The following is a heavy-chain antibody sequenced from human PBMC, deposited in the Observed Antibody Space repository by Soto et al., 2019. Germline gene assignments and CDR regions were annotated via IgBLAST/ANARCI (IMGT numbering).Heavy chain of an antibody. Sequence: GGSLRLSCAASGFTFSSYWMHWVRQAPGKGLVRVSRINSDGSSTSYADSVKGRFTISRDNAKNTLYLQMNSLRAEDTAVYYCARGXCSGGSCYFLNYYGMDVWGPGTTVTVSS. V-gene: IGHV3-74*01. CDR1: GFTFSSYW. CDR2: INSDGSST. CDR3: ARGXCSGGSCYFLNYYGMDV. D-gene: IGHD2-15*01. J-gene: IGHJ6*02.